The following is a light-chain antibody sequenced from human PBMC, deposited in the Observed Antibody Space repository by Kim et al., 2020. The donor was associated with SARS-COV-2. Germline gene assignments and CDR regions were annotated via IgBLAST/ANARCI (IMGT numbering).Light chain of an antibody. CDR3: HQYHTWPYS. J-gene: IGKJ2*03. CDR1: ESVSTS. V-gene: IGKV3-15*01. Sequence: MSQSPATLSASPGETVTLSCRATESVSTSLAWYQQRPGQAPTLLIYGASTRATGIPARFTGSGSGSQFTLTIRGLQSEDFAVYHCHQYHTWPYSFGRGTKLDI. CDR2: GAS.